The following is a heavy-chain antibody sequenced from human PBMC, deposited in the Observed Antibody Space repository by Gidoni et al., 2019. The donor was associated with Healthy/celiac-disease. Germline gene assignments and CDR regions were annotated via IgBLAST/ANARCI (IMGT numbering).Heavy chain of an antibody. CDR2: IIPILGIA. V-gene: IGHV1-69*02. D-gene: IGHD1-26*01. Sequence: QVQLVQSGAEVKKPGSSVKVSCKASGGPFSSYTISWVRQAPGQGLEWMGRIIPILGIANYAQKFQGRVTITADKSTSTAYMELSSLRSEDTAVYYCARGMEVGATNRYFQHWGQGTLVTVSS. CDR1: GGPFSSYT. CDR3: ARGMEVGATNRYFQH. J-gene: IGHJ1*01.